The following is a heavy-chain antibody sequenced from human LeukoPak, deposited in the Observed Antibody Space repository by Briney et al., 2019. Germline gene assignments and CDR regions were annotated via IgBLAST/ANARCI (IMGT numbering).Heavy chain of an antibody. J-gene: IGHJ4*02. CDR3: TTLYCSSTSCSI. CDR2: IRSKAYGGTT. D-gene: IGHD2-2*01. V-gene: IGHV3-49*04. Sequence: PGGSLRLSCTASGFTFGDYAMSWVRQAPGKGLEWVGFIRSKAYGGTTEYAASVKGRFTISRDDSKSIAYLQMNSLRIEDTAVYYCTTLYCSSTSCSIWGQGTLVTVSS. CDR1: GFTFGDYA.